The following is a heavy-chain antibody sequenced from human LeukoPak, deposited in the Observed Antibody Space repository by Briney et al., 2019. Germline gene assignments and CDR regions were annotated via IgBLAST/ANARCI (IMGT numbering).Heavy chain of an antibody. CDR2: ISGSGGST. V-gene: IGHV3-23*01. CDR1: GFTFSSYA. Sequence: GSLRLSCAASGFTFSSYAMSWVRQAPGKGLEWVSAISGSGGSTYYADSVKGRFTISRDNSKNTLYLQMNSLRAEDTAVYYCAKDLGPYGSGSYYSFDPWGQGTLVTVSS. D-gene: IGHD3-10*01. CDR3: AKDLGPYGSGSYYSFDP. J-gene: IGHJ5*02.